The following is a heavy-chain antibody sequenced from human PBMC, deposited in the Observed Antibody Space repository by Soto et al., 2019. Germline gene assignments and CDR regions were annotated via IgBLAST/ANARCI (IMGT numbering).Heavy chain of an antibody. Sequence: EVQMLESGGGLVQPGGSLRLSCAASGFTFSSYALTWVRQAPGKGLEWVSSITGSGDYTRYTDSVKGRFTITRDNAKNTLFLLMKSLRADDTAIYYCGKDPNGDYFGAIDFWGQGTMVTVSS. J-gene: IGHJ3*01. D-gene: IGHD4-17*01. CDR1: GFTFSSYA. CDR3: GKDPNGDYFGAIDF. V-gene: IGHV3-23*01. CDR2: ITGSGDYT.